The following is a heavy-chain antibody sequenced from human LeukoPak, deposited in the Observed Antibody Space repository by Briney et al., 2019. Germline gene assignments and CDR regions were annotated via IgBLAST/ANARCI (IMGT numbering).Heavy chain of an antibody. CDR2: VSYDGSNK. Sequence: PGGSLRLSCAASGFTFSSYWMSWVRQAPGKGLEWVAVVSYDGSNKYYEDSVKGRFTISRDNSNNTLYLQMSSLRAEDTAVYYCARGPRTATSGYYYFDYWGQGTLVTVSS. D-gene: IGHD3-22*01. CDR3: ARGPRTATSGYYYFDY. V-gene: IGHV3-30-3*01. CDR1: GFTFSSYW. J-gene: IGHJ4*02.